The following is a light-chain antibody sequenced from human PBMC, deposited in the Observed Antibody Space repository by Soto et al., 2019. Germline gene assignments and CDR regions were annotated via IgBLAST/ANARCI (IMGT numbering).Light chain of an antibody. J-gene: IGKJ2*01. Sequence: DIQMTQSPSSLSASVGDRVTITCRASQDISNYLAWYQQKPGEVPNLLIYAASTLQKGVKSRFSGGGSGTLFTLTISSLQPDDVATSNCQKYNSAPKTFGRGTRLEIK. V-gene: IGKV1-27*01. CDR2: AAS. CDR1: QDISNY. CDR3: QKYNSAPKT.